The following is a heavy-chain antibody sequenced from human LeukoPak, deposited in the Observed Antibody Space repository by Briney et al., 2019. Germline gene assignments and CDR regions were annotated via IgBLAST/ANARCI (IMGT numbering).Heavy chain of an antibody. V-gene: IGHV4-59*01. Sequence: PSPTPSLTRTVAGGSTSSYYWSWFRQPPGKGLEWIGYIYYSGSTNYNPPLKSRVTISVDTSKNQFSLKLTSVTAADTAVYYCAKAGYWSGYYNPLYYMDVWGKGTTVIVSS. CDR3: AKAGYWSGYYNPLYYMDV. D-gene: IGHD3-3*01. CDR1: GGSTSSYY. CDR2: IYYSGST. J-gene: IGHJ6*04.